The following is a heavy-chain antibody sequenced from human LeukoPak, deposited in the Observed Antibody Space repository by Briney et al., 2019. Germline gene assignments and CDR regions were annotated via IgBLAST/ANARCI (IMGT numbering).Heavy chain of an antibody. V-gene: IGHV1-18*01. J-gene: IGHJ4*02. D-gene: IGHD2-2*02. Sequence: GASVKVSCKASGYTFTTYGMSWVRQAPGQGLEWMGWISTYNGVTNNAQKFQGRVTITTDESTSTAYMELSSLRSEDTAVYYCATVGYQLLYSPPDYWGQGTLVTVSS. CDR2: ISTYNGVT. CDR1: GYTFTTYG. CDR3: ATVGYQLLYSPPDY.